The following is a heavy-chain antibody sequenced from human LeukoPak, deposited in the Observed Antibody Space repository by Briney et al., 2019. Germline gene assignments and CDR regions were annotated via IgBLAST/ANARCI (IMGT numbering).Heavy chain of an antibody. Sequence: PGGSLRLSCAASGFTFSSYAMHWVRQAPGKGLEWVALISYEGTNTYYADSVRGRFTISRDSSKNMVHLQMNSLRGEDTAMYYCAKKSGYHFDYWGQGTLVTVSS. CDR1: GFTFSSYA. CDR3: AKKSGYHFDY. D-gene: IGHD5-18*01. CDR2: ISYEGTNT. J-gene: IGHJ4*02. V-gene: IGHV3-30-3*02.